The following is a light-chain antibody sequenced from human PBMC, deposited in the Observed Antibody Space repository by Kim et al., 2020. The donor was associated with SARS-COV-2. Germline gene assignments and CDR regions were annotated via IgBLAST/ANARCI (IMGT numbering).Light chain of an antibody. CDR1: RSDVGGYNY. Sequence: WITISCTGTRSDVGGYNYVSWYQQHPGKAPKLMIYDVSNRPSGVSNRFSGSKSGNTASLTISGLQAEDEADYYCSSYTSSSTLGVFGGGTQLTVL. V-gene: IGLV2-14*03. CDR2: DVS. J-gene: IGLJ3*02. CDR3: SSYTSSSTLGV.